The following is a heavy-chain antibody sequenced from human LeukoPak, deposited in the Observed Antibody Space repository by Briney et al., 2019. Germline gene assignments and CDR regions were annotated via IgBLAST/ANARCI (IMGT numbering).Heavy chain of an antibody. CDR2: IYTSGST. Sequence: SETLSLTCTVSGGSISSYYWSWIRQPAGKGLEWIGRIYTSGSTNYNPSLKSRVTISVDTSKNQFSPKLSSVTAADTAVYYCARDPYGSGSYYRDDAFDIWGQGTMVTVSS. J-gene: IGHJ3*02. D-gene: IGHD3-10*01. CDR1: GGSISSYY. CDR3: ARDPYGSGSYYRDDAFDI. V-gene: IGHV4-4*07.